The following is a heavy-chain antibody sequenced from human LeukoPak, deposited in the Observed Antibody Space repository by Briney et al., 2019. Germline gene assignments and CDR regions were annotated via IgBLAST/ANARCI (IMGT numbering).Heavy chain of an antibody. CDR2: ISGGGGST. D-gene: IGHD4-17*01. CDR1: GFTLSSYV. CDR3: AKFYYGDRKNADY. V-gene: IGHV3-23*01. Sequence: GGSLRLSCAASGFTLSSYVMSWVRQAPGKGVEWVSAISGGGGSTYYADSVRGRVTISTDNSKNTLYLQMDSLRAEDTAVYYCAKFYYGDRKNADYWGQGTLVTVSS. J-gene: IGHJ4*02.